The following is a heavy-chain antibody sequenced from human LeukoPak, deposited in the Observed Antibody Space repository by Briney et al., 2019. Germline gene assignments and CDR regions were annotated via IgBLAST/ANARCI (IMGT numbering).Heavy chain of an antibody. CDR2: IYYSGST. Sequence: SETLSLTCTVSGGSISSSSYYWGWIRQPPGKGLEWIGSIYYSGSTYYNPSLKSRVTISVDTSKNQFSLKLSSVTAADTAVYYCARGLASTDYSDYEYYFDYWGQGTLVTVSS. V-gene: IGHV4-39*07. CDR3: ARGLASTDYSDYEYYFDY. CDR1: GGSISSSSYY. J-gene: IGHJ4*02. D-gene: IGHD4-11*01.